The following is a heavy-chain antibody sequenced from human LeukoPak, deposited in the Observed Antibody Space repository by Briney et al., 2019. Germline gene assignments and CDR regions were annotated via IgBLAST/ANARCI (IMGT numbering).Heavy chain of an antibody. CDR2: INHSGST. CDR1: GGSFSGYY. Sequence: SETLSLTCAVYGGSFSGYYWSWIRQPPGKGLEWIGEINHSGSTNYNPSLKSRVTISVDTSKNQFSLKLSSVTAADTAVYYCARLRDTSGYYGDYFDYWGQGTLVTVSS. J-gene: IGHJ4*02. V-gene: IGHV4-34*01. CDR3: ARLRDTSGYYGDYFDY. D-gene: IGHD3-22*01.